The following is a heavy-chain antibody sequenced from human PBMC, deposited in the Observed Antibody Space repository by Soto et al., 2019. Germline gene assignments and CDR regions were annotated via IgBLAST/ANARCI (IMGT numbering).Heavy chain of an antibody. D-gene: IGHD3-22*01. V-gene: IGHV3-33*01. CDR2: IWHDGSKK. Sequence: GGSLRLSCAASGFSFISYAMYWVRQAPGEGLEWVAVIWHDGSKKYYVDSRFTVSRDSSQNTLYLQINSLRAEDTAVYYCARAQSRYYDSSGVYHYGMDVWGQGTTVTVSS. J-gene: IGHJ6*02. CDR3: ARAQSRYYDSSGVYHYGMDV. CDR1: GFSFISYA.